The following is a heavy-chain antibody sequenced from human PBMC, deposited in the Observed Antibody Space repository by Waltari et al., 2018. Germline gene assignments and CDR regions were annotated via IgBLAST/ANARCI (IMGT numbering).Heavy chain of an antibody. J-gene: IGHJ4*02. V-gene: IGHV3-30*03. Sequence: QVQLVESGGGVVQPGRSLRLSCAASGFTFSSYGMHWVRQAPGKGLEWVAVISYDGSNKYYADSVKGRFTISRDNSKNTLYLQMNSLRAEDTAVYYCASSTMVRGPFDYWGQGTLVTVSS. CDR1: GFTFSSYG. CDR3: ASSTMVRGPFDY. D-gene: IGHD3-10*01. CDR2: ISYDGSNK.